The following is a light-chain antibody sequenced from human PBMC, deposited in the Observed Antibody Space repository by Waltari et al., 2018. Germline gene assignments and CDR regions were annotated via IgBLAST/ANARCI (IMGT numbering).Light chain of an antibody. CDR3: QQYNSYST. CDR1: QSISSW. V-gene: IGKV1-5*03. J-gene: IGKJ1*01. Sequence: DIQMTQSPSTLSASVGDRVTITCLASQSISSWLAWYQQKQGKAPKLLIYKASSLESGVPSRVSGSGAGTEFTLTISSLQPDDFATYYCQQYNSYSTFGQGTKVEI. CDR2: KAS.